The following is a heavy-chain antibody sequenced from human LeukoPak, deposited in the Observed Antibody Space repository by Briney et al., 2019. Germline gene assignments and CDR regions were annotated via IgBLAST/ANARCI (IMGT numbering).Heavy chain of an antibody. CDR3: ALAPSGYYDSSGYYS. J-gene: IGHJ5*02. CDR2: INTNTGNP. D-gene: IGHD3-22*01. CDR1: GYTFTSHA. V-gene: IGHV7-4-1*02. Sequence: GASVKVSCKASGYTFTSHAMNWVRQAPGQGLEWMGWINTNTGNPTYAQGFTGRFVFSLDRPVSTAYLQRTSLKAEYTHGYFCALAPSGYYDSSGYYSWGQGTLVTVSS.